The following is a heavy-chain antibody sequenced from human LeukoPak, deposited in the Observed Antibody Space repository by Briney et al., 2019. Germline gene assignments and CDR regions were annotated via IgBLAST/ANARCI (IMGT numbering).Heavy chain of an antibody. CDR1: GFTFSSYG. J-gene: IGHJ6*02. CDR3: AKGAMEDDYYYYGMDV. CDR2: ISGSGGTT. D-gene: IGHD1-1*01. V-gene: IGHV3-23*01. Sequence: GGSLRLSCAASGFTFSSYGMHWVRQAPGKGLEWVSTISGSGGTTDYADSVKGRFTISRDNSKNTLYLQMNSLRAEDTAIYYCAKGAMEDDYYYYGMDVWGQGTTVTVSS.